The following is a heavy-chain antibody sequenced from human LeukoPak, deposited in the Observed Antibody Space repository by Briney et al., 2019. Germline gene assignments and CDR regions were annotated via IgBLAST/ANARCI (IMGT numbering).Heavy chain of an antibody. CDR1: GFTFSSYW. Sequence: GGSLRLSCAASGFTFSSYWMSWVRQAPGKGLEWVANIRQDGSEKYYVDSVKGRFTISRDNAKNSLYLQMNSLRAEDTAVYYCARDVIVGATDYWGQGTLVAVSS. J-gene: IGHJ4*02. CDR2: IRQDGSEK. CDR3: ARDVIVGATDY. D-gene: IGHD1-26*01. V-gene: IGHV3-7*01.